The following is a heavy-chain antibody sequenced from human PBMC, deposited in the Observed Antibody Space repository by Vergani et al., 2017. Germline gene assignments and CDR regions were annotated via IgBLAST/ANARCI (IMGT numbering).Heavy chain of an antibody. Sequence: LLVQSGSEVKNPGASVRVTCKASGYNFANYGIAWVRQAPGQGLDWMGWLGPDNGNMKYAQKFQGRLTMTTDTSTNTAFLELRSLRSEDTAVYYCARAYCSGERCYSFWREIVVPFDPWGQGTLVTVSS. CDR2: LGPDNGNM. V-gene: IGHV1-18*01. CDR1: GYNFANYG. J-gene: IGHJ5*02. CDR3: ARAYCSGERCYSFWREIVVPFDP. D-gene: IGHD2-15*01.